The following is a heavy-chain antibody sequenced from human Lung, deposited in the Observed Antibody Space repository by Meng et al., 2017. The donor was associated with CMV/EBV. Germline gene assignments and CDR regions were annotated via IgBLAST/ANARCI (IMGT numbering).Heavy chain of an antibody. J-gene: IGHJ6*02. CDR2: ISGSGGST. CDR1: GFTFSSYA. CDR3: AKAVPDGYHYGMDV. D-gene: IGHD2-2*01. V-gene: IGHV3-23*01. Sequence: GESXKISXAASGFTFSSYAMSWVRQAPGKGLEWVSAISGSGGSTYYADSVKGRFTISRDNSKNTLYLQMNSLRAEDTAVYYCAKAVPDGYHYGMDVWGQGTTVTVSS.